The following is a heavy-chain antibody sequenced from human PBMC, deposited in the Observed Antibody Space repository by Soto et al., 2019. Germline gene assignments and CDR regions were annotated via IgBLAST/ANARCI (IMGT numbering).Heavy chain of an antibody. CDR2: IYAAGST. V-gene: IGHV3-53*01. Sequence: GGSLRLSCAASGFTVSRHYISWGRQAPGKGLEWVSVIYAAGSTYYADSVKGRFTISRDNSKNIVYLQMDSLRAEDTAVYYCARKAGPTQFYYDSWGQGIRVTVSS. J-gene: IGHJ4*02. D-gene: IGHD4-4*01. CDR3: ARKAGPTQFYYDS. CDR1: GFTVSRHY.